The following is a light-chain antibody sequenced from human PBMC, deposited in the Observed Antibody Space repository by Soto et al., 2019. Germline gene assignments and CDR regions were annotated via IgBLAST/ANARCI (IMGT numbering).Light chain of an antibody. V-gene: IGLV2-23*02. CDR1: SSDVGSYNL. CDR3: CSDAGSSTWV. Sequence: QSALTQPASVSGSPGQSITISCTGTSSDVGSYNLVSWYQQHPGKAPKLMIYGVTKRPSGVSNRFSGSKSGNTASLTISGLQAEDEADYYCCSDAGSSTWVFGGGIKVTVL. J-gene: IGLJ3*02. CDR2: GVT.